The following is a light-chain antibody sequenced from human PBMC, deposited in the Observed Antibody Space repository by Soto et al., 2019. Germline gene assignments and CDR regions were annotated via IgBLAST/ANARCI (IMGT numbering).Light chain of an antibody. CDR3: QQYGSSPT. V-gene: IGKV3-20*01. CDR1: QSVSSSY. CDR2: GAS. J-gene: IGKJ2*01. Sequence: EIVLTQSPGTLSLSPGERATLSCRASQSVSSSYLAWYQQKPGQAPRLLIYGASSRATGIPDRFSGSGSGTDFTLTISRLEREDFAVNYWQQYGSSPTFGQGTKREIK.